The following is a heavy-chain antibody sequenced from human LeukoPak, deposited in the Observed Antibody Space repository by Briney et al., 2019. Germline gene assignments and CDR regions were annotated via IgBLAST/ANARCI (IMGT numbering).Heavy chain of an antibody. Sequence: GGSLRLSCAASGFTFSSYEMNWVRQAPGKGLEWVSYISSSGSTIYYADSVKGRFTISRDNAKNSLYLQMNSLRAEDTAVYYCARGGFGMAHGLDYYYYYMDVWGEGTTVTVSS. J-gene: IGHJ6*03. CDR2: ISSSGSTI. CDR3: ARGGFGMAHGLDYYYYYMDV. D-gene: IGHD3-16*01. V-gene: IGHV3-48*03. CDR1: GFTFSSYE.